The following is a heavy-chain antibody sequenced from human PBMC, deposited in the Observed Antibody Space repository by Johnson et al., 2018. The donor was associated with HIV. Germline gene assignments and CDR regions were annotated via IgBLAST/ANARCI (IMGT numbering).Heavy chain of an antibody. CDR3: ARGRPWGWELRRDAFDI. CDR1: GFTVSSNY. CDR2: ISYDGSNK. J-gene: IGHJ3*02. D-gene: IGHD3-16*01. V-gene: IGHV3-30-3*01. Sequence: QVQLVESGGGLIQPGGSLRLSCVGSGFTVSSNYMSWVRQAPGKGLEWVALISYDGSNKYYADSVKGRFTISRDNAKKSLYLQMNSLRDEDTALYYCARGRPWGWELRRDAFDIWGQGTMVTVSS.